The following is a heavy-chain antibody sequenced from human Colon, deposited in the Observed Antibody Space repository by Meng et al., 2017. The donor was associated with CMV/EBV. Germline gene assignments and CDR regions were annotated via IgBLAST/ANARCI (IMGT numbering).Heavy chain of an antibody. Sequence: CAGSGFTFTDHYLDWVRLAPGKGLEWVCHIRNKANNYTTEDAASVKGRFTISRDDSKNSVYLQMNSLKTEDTAVYYCARVWRGRWFAPWGQGTLVTVSS. D-gene: IGHD2-21*01. V-gene: IGHV3-72*01. CDR3: ARVWRGRWFAP. CDR1: GFTFTDHY. CDR2: IRNKANNYTT. J-gene: IGHJ5*02.